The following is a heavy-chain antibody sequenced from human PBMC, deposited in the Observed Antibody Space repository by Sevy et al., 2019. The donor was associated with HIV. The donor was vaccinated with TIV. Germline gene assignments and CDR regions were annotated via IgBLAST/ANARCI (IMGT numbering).Heavy chain of an antibody. D-gene: IGHD3-22*01. Sequence: ASVKVSCKASGYTFTDYFMHWVRQAPGQGLEWMGWINPNSGGTNYAQRFRGRLTMTRDTSISTADMELIRLRSDDTSVYYWASLSGYYYDSSRYYNTDAFDIWGQGTMVTVSS. CDR2: INPNSGGT. CDR3: ASLSGYYYDSSRYYNTDAFDI. CDR1: GYTFTDYF. V-gene: IGHV1-2*02. J-gene: IGHJ3*02.